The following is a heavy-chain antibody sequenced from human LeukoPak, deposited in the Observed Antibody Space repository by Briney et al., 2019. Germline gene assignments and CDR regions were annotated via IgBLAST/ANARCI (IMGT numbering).Heavy chain of an antibody. CDR3: AKIRSNLGYCSSTSCRGDAFDI. V-gene: IGHV3-30*02. CDR1: GFTFSSYG. Sequence: GGSLRLSCAASGFTFSSYGMHWVRQAPGEGLEWVAFIRYDGSNKYYADSVKHPFPISRHNSKNTLYLQMNSLRAEDTAVYYCAKIRSNLGYCSSTSCRGDAFDIWGQGTMVTVSS. J-gene: IGHJ3*02. CDR2: IRYDGSNK. D-gene: IGHD2-2*01.